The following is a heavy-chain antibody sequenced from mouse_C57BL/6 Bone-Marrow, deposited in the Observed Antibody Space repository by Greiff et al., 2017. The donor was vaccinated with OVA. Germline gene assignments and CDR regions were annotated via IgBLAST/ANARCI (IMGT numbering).Heavy chain of an antibody. V-gene: IGHV1-82*01. Sequence: QVQLQQSGPELVKPGASVKISCKASGYAFSSSWMNWVKQRPGKGLEWIGRIYPGGGDTNYNGKFKGKATLTADKSSSTAYMQLSSLTSEDSAVYFCAKNGGAYWGQGTSVTVSS. J-gene: IGHJ4*01. CDR2: IYPGGGDT. CDR3: AKNGGAY. CDR1: GYAFSSSW.